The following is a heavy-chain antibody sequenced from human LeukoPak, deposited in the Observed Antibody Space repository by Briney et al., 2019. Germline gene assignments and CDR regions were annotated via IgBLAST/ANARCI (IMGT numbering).Heavy chain of an antibody. CDR3: AKDGGTHFDH. CDR1: GFTFSNYW. J-gene: IGHJ4*02. V-gene: IGHV3-48*01. D-gene: IGHD3/OR15-3a*01. Sequence: GGSLRLSCTASGFTFSNYWMSWVRQAPGKVLEWVCYISSSGTTISYAQSVKGRFTITRDNAQNAPTLHMNTRRADDTAVYYCAKDGGTHFDHWGQGTLVTVSS. CDR2: ISSSGTTI.